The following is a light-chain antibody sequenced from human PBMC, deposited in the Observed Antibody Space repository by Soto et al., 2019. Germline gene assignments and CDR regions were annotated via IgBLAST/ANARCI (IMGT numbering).Light chain of an antibody. CDR3: QLYGSSWT. Sequence: EIVLTQSPGTLSLSPGERATLSCRASQSDSRRYLAWYQQKPGQAPRLLIHSTFRRDTGIPDRFSGSGSGTDFTLTISRLEPEEYAVYYCQLYGSSWTFGAGTKVEIK. CDR2: STF. CDR1: QSDSRRY. J-gene: IGKJ1*01. V-gene: IGKV3-20*01.